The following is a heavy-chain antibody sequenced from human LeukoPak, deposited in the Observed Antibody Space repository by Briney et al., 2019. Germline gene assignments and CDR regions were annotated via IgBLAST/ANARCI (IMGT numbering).Heavy chain of an antibody. CDR2: ISGGGDTT. J-gene: IGHJ6*02. V-gene: IGHV3-23*01. Sequence: GGSLRLSCAASGFTFSSYVMSWVRQAPGKGLEWVSAISGGGDTTYYADSVQGRFTISRDYSKNTLYLQMNSLKTEDTAVYYCTTDPRDIVATIIDYYYGMDVWGQGTTVTVSS. D-gene: IGHD5-12*01. CDR3: TTDPRDIVATIIDYYYGMDV. CDR1: GFTFSSYV.